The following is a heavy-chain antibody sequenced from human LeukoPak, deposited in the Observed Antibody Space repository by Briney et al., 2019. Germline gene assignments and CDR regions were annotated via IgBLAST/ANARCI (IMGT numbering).Heavy chain of an antibody. Sequence: ASVKVSCKASGYTFTGYYMHWVRLAPGQGLEWMGWINPNSGGTNYAQKFQGRVTMTRDTSISTAYMELSRLRSDDTAVYYCARPSYDFWSGYYENAFDIWGQGTMVTVSS. CDR1: GYTFTGYY. V-gene: IGHV1-2*02. J-gene: IGHJ3*02. CDR3: ARPSYDFWSGYYENAFDI. D-gene: IGHD3-3*01. CDR2: INPNSGGT.